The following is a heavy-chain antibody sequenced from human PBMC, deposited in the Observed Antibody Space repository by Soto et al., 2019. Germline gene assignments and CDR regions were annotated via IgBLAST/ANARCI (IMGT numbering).Heavy chain of an antibody. D-gene: IGHD6-19*01. V-gene: IGHV5-51*01. J-gene: IGHJ3*02. CDR2: IYPGDSDT. Sequence: GESLKISCKGSGYSFTSYWIGWVRQMPGKGLEWMGIIYPGDSDTRYSPSFQGQVTISADKSISTAYLQWSSLKASDTAMYYCTRHGSSAWGEGSPDDEAFEIWGQGTMVTVSS. CDR1: GYSFTSYW. CDR3: TRHGSSAWGEGSPDDEAFEI.